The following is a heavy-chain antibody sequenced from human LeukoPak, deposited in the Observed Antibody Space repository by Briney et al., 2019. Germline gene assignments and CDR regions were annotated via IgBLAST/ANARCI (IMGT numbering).Heavy chain of an antibody. CDR3: AKEERSSAWPAFDY. Sequence: GGSLRLSCAASGFTFSSYAMSWVRQAPGKGLEWVSAISGSGGSTYYADSVKGRLTISRDNSKNIVYLQMNSLRAEDTAVYYCAKEERSSAWPAFDYWGQGTQVTVSS. CDR2: ISGSGGST. D-gene: IGHD6-19*01. J-gene: IGHJ4*02. CDR1: GFTFSSYA. V-gene: IGHV3-23*01.